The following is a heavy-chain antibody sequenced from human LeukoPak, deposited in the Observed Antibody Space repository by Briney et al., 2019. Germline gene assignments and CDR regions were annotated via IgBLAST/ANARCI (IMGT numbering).Heavy chain of an antibody. Sequence: PGESLRLSCAASGFTFSDYYMSWIRQAPGKGLEWVSYISSSGSTIYYADSVKGRFTVSRDNAKNSLYLQMNSLRAEDTAVYYCASEIDYGAFDYWGQGTLVTVSS. D-gene: IGHD4-17*01. CDR3: ASEIDYGAFDY. CDR2: ISSSGSTI. V-gene: IGHV3-11*01. J-gene: IGHJ4*02. CDR1: GFTFSDYY.